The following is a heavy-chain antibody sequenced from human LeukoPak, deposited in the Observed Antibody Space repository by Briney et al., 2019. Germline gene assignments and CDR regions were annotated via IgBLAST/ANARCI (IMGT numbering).Heavy chain of an antibody. J-gene: IGHJ6*02. V-gene: IGHV1-2*02. CDR2: INPNSGGT. D-gene: IGHD6-19*01. Sequence: SVKVSCKASGYTFTGHYMHWVRQAPGQGPEWLGWINPNSGGTIYAQNFQGRVTMTRDTSISTAYMELSTLRSDDTAVYYCARVRMAVGSTSFYYYGMDVWGQGTTVTVSS. CDR3: ARVRMAVGSTSFYYYGMDV. CDR1: GYTFTGHY.